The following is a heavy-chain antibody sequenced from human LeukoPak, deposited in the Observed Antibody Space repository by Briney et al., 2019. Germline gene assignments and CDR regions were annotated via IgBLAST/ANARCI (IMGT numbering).Heavy chain of an antibody. J-gene: IGHJ4*02. CDR2: MRQDGNEK. D-gene: IGHD3-16*01. CDR1: GFTFSSYW. Sequence: GGSLRLSCVASGFTFSSYWMTWVRQAPGKGLEWVANMRQDGNEKYYVDSVKGRFTISRDNAKNTLYLQMNSLRAEDTAVYYCARDQRTVGEFDYWGQGTLVTVSS. CDR3: ARDQRTVGEFDY. V-gene: IGHV3-7*01.